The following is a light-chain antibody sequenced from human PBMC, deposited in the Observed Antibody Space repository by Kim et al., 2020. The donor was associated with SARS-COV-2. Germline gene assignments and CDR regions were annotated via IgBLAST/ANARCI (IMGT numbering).Light chain of an antibody. J-gene: IGLJ1*01. CDR1: SGDIGSHNT. CDR3: SSYTTSNIYV. Sequence: QSALTQPASVSGSPGQSITISCTGTSGDIGSHNTVSWYQQHPDKVPKVIIYDVSKRPSEVSNRFSGSKSGNTASLTISGLQADDEADYYCSSYTTSNIYVFGSGTKVTVL. CDR2: DVS. V-gene: IGLV2-14*03.